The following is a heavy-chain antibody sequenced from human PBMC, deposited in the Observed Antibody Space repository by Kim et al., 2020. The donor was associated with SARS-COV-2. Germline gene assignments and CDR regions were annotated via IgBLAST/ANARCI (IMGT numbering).Heavy chain of an antibody. V-gene: IGHV3-33*06. CDR3: AKEHIVGARVVDY. D-gene: IGHD1-26*01. Sequence: GGSLRLSCAASGFTFSSYGMHWVRQAPGKGLEWVAVIWYDGSNKYYADSVKGRFTISRDNSKNTLYLQMNSLRAEDTAVYYCAKEHIVGARVVDYWGQGTLVTVSS. J-gene: IGHJ4*02. CDR1: GFTFSSYG. CDR2: IWYDGSNK.